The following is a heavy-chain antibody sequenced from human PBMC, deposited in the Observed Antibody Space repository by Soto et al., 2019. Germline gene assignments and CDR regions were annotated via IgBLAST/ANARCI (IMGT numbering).Heavy chain of an antibody. D-gene: IGHD6-13*01. Sequence: SETLSLTCTVSGGSISNYYWSWIRQPPGKGLEWIGYIYSSGTTNYNPSLKSRVTMSLDTSKNQFSLKLRSVTAADTAVFYCARYAGSSWFDYWGQGTLVTV. CDR3: ARYAGSSWFDY. CDR1: GGSISNYY. J-gene: IGHJ4*02. V-gene: IGHV4-59*01. CDR2: IYSSGTT.